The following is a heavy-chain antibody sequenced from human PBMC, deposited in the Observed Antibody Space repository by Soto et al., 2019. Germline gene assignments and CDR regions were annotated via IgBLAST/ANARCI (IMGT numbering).Heavy chain of an antibody. CDR1: GYTLTELS. J-gene: IGHJ6*03. V-gene: IGHV1-24*01. D-gene: IGHD1-26*01. CDR3: ATDSGILPKGLYYYYYYMDV. Sequence: ASVKVSCKVSGYTLTELSMHWVRQAPGKGLEWMGGFDPEDGETIYAQKFQGRVTMTGATSTDTACMELSSLRSEDTAVYYCATDSGILPKGLYYYYYYMDVWGKGTTVTVSS. CDR2: FDPEDGET.